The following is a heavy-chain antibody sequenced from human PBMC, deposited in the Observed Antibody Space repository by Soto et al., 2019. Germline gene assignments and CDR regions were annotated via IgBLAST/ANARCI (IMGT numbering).Heavy chain of an antibody. Sequence: GGSLRLSCAASGFTFSNAWMSWVRQAPGKGLEWVGRIKSKTDGGTTDYAAPVKGRFTISRDDSKNTLYLQMNSLKTEDTAVYSCTTDLVGVVVPAATDWGQGTLVTVSS. J-gene: IGHJ4*02. D-gene: IGHD2-2*01. CDR2: IKSKTDGGTT. CDR1: GFTFSNAW. CDR3: TTDLVGVVVPAATD. V-gene: IGHV3-15*01.